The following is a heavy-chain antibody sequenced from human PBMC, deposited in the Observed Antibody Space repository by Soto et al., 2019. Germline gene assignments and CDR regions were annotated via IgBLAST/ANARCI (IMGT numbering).Heavy chain of an antibody. J-gene: IGHJ3*02. V-gene: IGHV4-39*01. CDR3: VNLTPNLAYCGGDCYSDAFDI. D-gene: IGHD2-21*02. CDR1: GGSISSSSYY. CDR2: IYYSGST. Sequence: QLQLQESGPGLVKPSETLSLTCTVSGGSISSSSYYWGWIRQPPGKGLEWIGSIYYSGSTYYNPSLKSRVTISVDTSKNQFSLKLSSVTAADTAVYYCVNLTPNLAYCGGDCYSDAFDIWGQGTMVTVSS.